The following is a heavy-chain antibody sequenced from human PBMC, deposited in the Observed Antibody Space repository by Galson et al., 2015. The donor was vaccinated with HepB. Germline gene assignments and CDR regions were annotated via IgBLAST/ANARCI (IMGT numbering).Heavy chain of an antibody. J-gene: IGHJ4*02. CDR1: GYSFTSYW. Sequence: QSGAEVKKPGESLRISCTGSGYSFTSYWISWVRQMPGKGLEWMGRIDPSDSYTNYSPSFQGHVTISADKSISTAYLQWSSLKASDTAMYYCARHPLGGGGASALGQDYWGQGTLVTVSS. CDR2: IDPSDSYT. D-gene: IGHD3-3*01. V-gene: IGHV5-10-1*01. CDR3: ARHPLGGGGASALGQDY.